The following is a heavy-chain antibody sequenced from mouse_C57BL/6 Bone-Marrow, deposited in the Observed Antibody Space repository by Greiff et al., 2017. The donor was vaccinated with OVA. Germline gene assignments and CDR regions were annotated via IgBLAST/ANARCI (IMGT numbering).Heavy chain of an antibody. CDR3: AKKRDYDSNWYFDV. D-gene: IGHD2-4*01. V-gene: IGHV2-5*01. CDR2: IWRGGST. J-gene: IGHJ1*03. CDR1: GFSLTSYG. Sequence: QVLLKESGPGLVQPSQSLSITCTVSGFSLTSYGVHWVRQSPGKGLEWLGVIWRGGSTDYNAAFMSRLSITKDNSKSQVFFKMNSLQADDTAIYYCAKKRDYDSNWYFDVWGTGTTVTVSS.